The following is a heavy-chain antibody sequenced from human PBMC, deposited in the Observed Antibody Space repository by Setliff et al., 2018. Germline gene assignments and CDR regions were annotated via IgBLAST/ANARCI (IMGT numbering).Heavy chain of an antibody. CDR3: ARVLAADTYQDY. CDR1: GYIFTDYF. D-gene: IGHD2-21*01. CDR2: INPASGTT. J-gene: IGHJ4*02. Sequence: VASVKVSCKASGYIFTDYFIHWVRQAPGQGLECMGWINPASGTTQFTDKFQGRITVTSDTSISTVYMELSGLRRDDTAIYFCARVLAADTYQDYWGQGTLVTVSS. V-gene: IGHV1-2*02.